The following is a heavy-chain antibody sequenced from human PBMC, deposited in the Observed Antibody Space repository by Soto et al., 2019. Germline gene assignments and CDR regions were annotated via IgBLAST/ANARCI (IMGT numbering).Heavy chain of an antibody. CDR3: AKAVARNLASTSDYYIHA. Sequence: GGSPRLSCAAYGFTFSSYAMSWFRQAPGKGLEWVSAISGSGGSTYYADSVKGRFTISRDNSKNTLYLQMNSLRAEDTAVYYCAKAVARNLASTSDYYIHARRNAPPGT. CDR2: ISGSGGST. J-gene: IGHJ6*03. CDR1: GFTFSSYA. D-gene: IGHD2-21*01. V-gene: IGHV3-23*01.